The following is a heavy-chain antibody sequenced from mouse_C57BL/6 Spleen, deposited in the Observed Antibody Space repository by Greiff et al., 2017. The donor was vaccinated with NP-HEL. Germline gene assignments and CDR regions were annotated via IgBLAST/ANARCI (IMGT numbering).Heavy chain of an antibody. CDR2: IYPRSGNT. CDR3: ARYGGYYDFDY. CDR1: GYTFTSYG. D-gene: IGHD2-3*01. J-gene: IGHJ2*01. V-gene: IGHV1-81*01. Sequence: QVQLKESGAELARPGASVKLSCKASGYTFTSYGISWVKQRTGQGLEWIGEIYPRSGNTYYNAKFKGKATLTADKSSSTAYMVLRSLTSEDSAVYFCARYGGYYDFDYWGQGTTLTVSS.